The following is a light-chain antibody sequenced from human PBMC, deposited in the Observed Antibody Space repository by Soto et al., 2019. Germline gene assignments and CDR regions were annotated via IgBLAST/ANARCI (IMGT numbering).Light chain of an antibody. V-gene: IGLV4-69*01. CDR1: SGHSSHA. CDR3: QTWGTGKGV. CDR2: VNSDGSH. Sequence: QLVLTQSPSASASLGASVKLTCTLSSGHSSHAIAWHQQQAEKGPRYLMKVNSDGSHNKGDGIPDRFSGSSSGTERYLTISSLQSEDEADYYCQTWGTGKGVFGGGTKLTVL. J-gene: IGLJ3*02.